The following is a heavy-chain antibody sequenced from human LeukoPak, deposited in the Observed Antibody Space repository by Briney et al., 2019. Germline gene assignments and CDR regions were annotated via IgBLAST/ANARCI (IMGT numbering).Heavy chain of an antibody. J-gene: IGHJ4*02. CDR2: IKRDGSDI. CDR1: GFTFSNYW. V-gene: IGHV3-7*01. D-gene: IGHD6-19*01. Sequence: GGPLRLSCAASGFTFSNYWMSWVRQAPGKGLEWVANIKRDGSDIHYVDSVKGRFTISRDNAKDSLYLQMNSLRVEDTAVYYCARVGGWFYFDCWGQGTLVTVSS. CDR3: ARVGGWFYFDC.